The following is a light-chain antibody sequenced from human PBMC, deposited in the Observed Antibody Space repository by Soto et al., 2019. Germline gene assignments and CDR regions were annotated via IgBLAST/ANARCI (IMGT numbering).Light chain of an antibody. CDR2: DVN. CDR3: TSYASGSSHVV. V-gene: IGLV2-14*01. Sequence: QSALTQPASVSGSPGQSITLSCTGTSSDIGGYDYVSWYQRHPGNAPKLIIYDVNNRPSGVSNRFSGSKSGNTASLTISGLQAEDEDDYYCTSYASGSSHVVFGGGTKLTVL. CDR1: SSDIGGYDY. J-gene: IGLJ2*01.